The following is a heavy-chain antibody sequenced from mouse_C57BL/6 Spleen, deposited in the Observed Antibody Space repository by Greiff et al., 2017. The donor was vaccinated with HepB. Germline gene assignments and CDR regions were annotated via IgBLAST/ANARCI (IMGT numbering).Heavy chain of an antibody. CDR2: IDPSDSYT. CDR1: GYTFTSYW. J-gene: IGHJ2*01. V-gene: IGHV1-50*01. CDR3: ARRNYGSSPQFDY. Sequence: QVQLKQPGAELVKPGASVKLSCKASGYTFTSYWMQWVKQRPGQGLEWIGEIDPSDSYTNYNQKFKGKATLTVDTSSSTAYMQLSSLTSEDSAVYHCARRNYGSSPQFDYWGQGTTLTVSS. D-gene: IGHD1-1*01.